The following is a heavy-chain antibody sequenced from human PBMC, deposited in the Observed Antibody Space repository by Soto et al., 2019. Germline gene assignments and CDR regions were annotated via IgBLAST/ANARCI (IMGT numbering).Heavy chain of an antibody. CDR2: ISAYNGNT. Sequence: QVQLVQSGAEVKKPGASVKVSCKASGYTFTSYGISWVRQAPGQGLEWMGWISAYNGNTNYAQKLQGRVTMTTDTSTSTAYMELRSLRSDDTAVYYCARDLPRITMTVGRNDAFDIWGQGTMVTVSS. J-gene: IGHJ3*02. D-gene: IGHD3-22*01. CDR1: GYTFTSYG. V-gene: IGHV1-18*01. CDR3: ARDLPRITMTVGRNDAFDI.